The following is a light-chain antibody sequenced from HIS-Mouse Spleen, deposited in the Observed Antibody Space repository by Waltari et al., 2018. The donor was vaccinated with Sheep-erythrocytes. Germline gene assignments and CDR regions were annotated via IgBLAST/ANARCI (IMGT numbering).Light chain of an antibody. J-gene: IGKJ3*01. V-gene: IGKV1-39*01. CDR1: QSISSY. CDR3: QQSYSTPQFT. CDR2: AAA. Sequence: DLQMTQSPSSLSASVGARVTITCRATQSISSYLNWYQQKPGKAPKLLIYAAASLHSGFPSRFSGGGAGTDFNLTISSLQPEDFATYYCQQSYSTPQFTFGPGTKVDIK.